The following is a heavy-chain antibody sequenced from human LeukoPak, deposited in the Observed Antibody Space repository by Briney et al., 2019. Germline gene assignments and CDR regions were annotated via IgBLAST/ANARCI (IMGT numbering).Heavy chain of an antibody. CDR2: IYYTGIT. D-gene: IGHD1/OR15-1a*01. Sequence: PSETLSLTCIVSGDSISSYYWSWIRQPPGKRLEWIGYIYYTGITNYNPSLKSRVTISVDTSKNQFSLKLSSVTAADTAVYYCARKQYLPHNWFDPWGQGTLVTVSS. CDR1: GDSISSYY. J-gene: IGHJ5*02. V-gene: IGHV4-59*01. CDR3: ARKQYLPHNWFDP.